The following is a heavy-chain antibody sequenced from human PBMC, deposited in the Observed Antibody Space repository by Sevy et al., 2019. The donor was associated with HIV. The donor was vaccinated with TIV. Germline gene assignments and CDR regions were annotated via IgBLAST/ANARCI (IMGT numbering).Heavy chain of an antibody. D-gene: IGHD1-1*01. CDR1: GDSINNNRW. V-gene: IGHV4-4*02. J-gene: IGHJ4*02. Sequence: SETLSLTCSLSGDSINNNRWWSWVRQPPGQGLEWIGEIFRTGKANYNASLESRVTISVDPSNNQIYLRLTSVTAADTAFYYCARHMTTTGTRGFGYWGQGALVTVSS. CDR3: ARHMTTTGTRGFGY. CDR2: IFRTGKA.